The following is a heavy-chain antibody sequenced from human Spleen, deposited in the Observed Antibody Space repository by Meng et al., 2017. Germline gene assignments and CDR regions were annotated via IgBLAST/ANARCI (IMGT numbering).Heavy chain of an antibody. V-gene: IGHV5-51*01. CDR2: IYPGDSDT. Sequence: GGSLRLSCKGSGYSFTNYWIGWVRQMPGKGLEWMGIIYPGDSDTRYRPSFQGQVTISADKSISTAYLQWSSLKASDTAIYFCARSRSSGWYRYAFDIWGQGTLVT. J-gene: IGHJ3*02. CDR3: ARSRSSGWYRYAFDI. D-gene: IGHD6-19*01. CDR1: GYSFTNYW.